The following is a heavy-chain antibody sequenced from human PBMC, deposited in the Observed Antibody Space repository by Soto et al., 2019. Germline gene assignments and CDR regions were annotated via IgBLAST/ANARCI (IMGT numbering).Heavy chain of an antibody. CDR1: GGTFSSYA. V-gene: IGHV1-69*06. Sequence: ASVKVSCKASGGTFSSYAISWVRQAPGQGLEWLGGIIPIFGTANYAQKFQGRVTITADKSTSTAYMELSSLRSEDTAVYYCARDALPAYQLLPGGGNWFDPWGQGTLVTVSS. CDR2: IIPIFGTA. CDR3: ARDALPAYQLLPGGGNWFDP. J-gene: IGHJ5*02. D-gene: IGHD2-2*01.